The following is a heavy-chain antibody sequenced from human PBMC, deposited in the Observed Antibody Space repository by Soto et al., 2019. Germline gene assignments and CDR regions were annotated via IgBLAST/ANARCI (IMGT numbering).Heavy chain of an antibody. V-gene: IGHV4-39*01. J-gene: IGHJ5*01. CDR1: GGSISSGYYY. CDR2: IYYGGST. D-gene: IGHD2-15*01. CDR3: ARRSHTNWPAY. Sequence: PSETLSLTCTVSGGSISSGYYYWVWIRQPPGKGLEWVGSIYYGGSTYYNPSLMSRVTISADTSKNQFSLKVNSVTVADTAVYYCARRSHTNWPAYWGHGTQVTVSS.